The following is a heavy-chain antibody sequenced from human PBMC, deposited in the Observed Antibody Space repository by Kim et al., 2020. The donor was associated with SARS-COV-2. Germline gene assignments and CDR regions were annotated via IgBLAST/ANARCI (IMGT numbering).Heavy chain of an antibody. D-gene: IGHD6-19*01. J-gene: IGHJ4*02. V-gene: IGHV3-15*01. Sequence: GGSLRLSCVASGLTLSNAWMSWVRQVPGKGLEWVGRIKSKSDGGTTEYAALVKGRFTISRDDSKNTLYLQMNSLETEDTAVYYCGTGFKSGWHEYYFEFWNQGTLVTVSS. CDR3: GTGFKSGWHEYYFEF. CDR1: GLTLSNAW. CDR2: IKSKSDGGTT.